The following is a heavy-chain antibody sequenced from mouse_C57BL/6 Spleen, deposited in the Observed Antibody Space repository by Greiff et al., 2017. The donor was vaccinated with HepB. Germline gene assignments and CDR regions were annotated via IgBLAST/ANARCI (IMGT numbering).Heavy chain of an antibody. CDR2: IYPGSGST. CDR1: GYTFTSYW. Sequence: QVQLQQPGAELVKPGASVKMSCKASGYTFTSYWITWVKQRPGQGLEWIGDIYPGSGSTNYNEKFKGKATLTADKSSSTAYMELRSLTSEDSAVYFCARGVITTVVANWYFDVWGTGTTVTVSS. D-gene: IGHD1-1*01. CDR3: ARGVITTVVANWYFDV. V-gene: IGHV1-55*01. J-gene: IGHJ1*03.